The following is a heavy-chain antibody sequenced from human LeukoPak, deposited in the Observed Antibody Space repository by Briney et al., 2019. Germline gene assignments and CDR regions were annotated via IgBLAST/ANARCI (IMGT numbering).Heavy chain of an antibody. D-gene: IGHD6-19*01. CDR2: ISGGGGTT. CDR3: ARDKTEQWLVLEAFDI. CDR1: GFTFTRSA. V-gene: IGHV3-23*01. Sequence: GGSLRLSCAASGFTFTRSAMAWVREAPGKGLEWVSAISGGGGTTNYADSVEGRFTISRDNSKNILYLQMNSLRAEDTAVYYCARDKTEQWLVLEAFDIWGQGTVVTVSS. J-gene: IGHJ3*02.